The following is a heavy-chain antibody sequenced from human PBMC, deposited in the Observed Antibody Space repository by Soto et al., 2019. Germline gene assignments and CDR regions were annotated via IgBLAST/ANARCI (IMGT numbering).Heavy chain of an antibody. CDR1: GFTFSSYW. V-gene: IGHV3-7*01. CDR3: ARDQRRGVIRQNWCER. J-gene: IGHJ5*02. Sequence: PGGSRRLSCAASGFTFSSYWMSWVRQDPGKGLEWVANIKQYGSEKYYVDSVKGRFTISRDNAKNSLYLQMNSLRAEDTAVYYCARDQRRGVIRQNWCERWGEQTLVSGSS. D-gene: IGHD3-10*01. CDR2: IKQYGSEK.